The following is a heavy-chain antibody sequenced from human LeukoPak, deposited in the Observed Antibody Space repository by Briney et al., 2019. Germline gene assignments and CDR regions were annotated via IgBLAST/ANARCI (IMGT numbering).Heavy chain of an antibody. V-gene: IGHV4-39*07. CDR1: GGSISSSSYY. J-gene: IGHJ5*02. D-gene: IGHD4-17*01. CDR3: ARATGDYASLRFDP. Sequence: SETLSHTCTVSGGSISSSSYYWGWIRQPPGKGLEWIGSIYFSGGTYYNASLKSRVTISVDTSKNQFSLKLSSVTAADTAVYYCARATGDYASLRFDPWGQGTLVTVSS. CDR2: IYFSGGT.